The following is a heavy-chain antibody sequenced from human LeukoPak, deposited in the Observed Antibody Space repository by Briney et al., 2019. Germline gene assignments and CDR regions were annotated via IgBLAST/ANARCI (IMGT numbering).Heavy chain of an antibody. J-gene: IGHJ4*02. V-gene: IGHV1-2*02. CDR1: GYTFTSYD. Sequence: ASVKVSCKASGYTFTSYDINWVRQATGQGLEWMGWMNPNSGSTNYAQKFQGRVTMTRDTSISTAYMELSRLRSDDTAVYYCARDPTILGYCSGGSCLNNYFDYWGQGTLVTVSS. D-gene: IGHD2-15*01. CDR3: ARDPTILGYCSGGSCLNNYFDY. CDR2: MNPNSGST.